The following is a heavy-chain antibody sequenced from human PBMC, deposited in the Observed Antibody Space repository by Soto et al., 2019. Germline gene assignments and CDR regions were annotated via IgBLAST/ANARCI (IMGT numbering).Heavy chain of an antibody. CDR1: GYTFPSYD. D-gene: IGHD2-8*01. CDR3: ARSKQGYCTYGVCYRLGWFDP. CDR2: MNPNNGNT. V-gene: IGHV1-8*01. J-gene: IGHJ5*02. Sequence: QVQLVQSGAEVKKPGALVKVSCKASGYTFPSYDINWVRQATGQGLEWMGWMNPNNGNTGYSQKFQGRVTMTRNTSMSTAYMELSSLRSEDTAVYYCARSKQGYCTYGVCYRLGWFDPWGQGTLVTVSS.